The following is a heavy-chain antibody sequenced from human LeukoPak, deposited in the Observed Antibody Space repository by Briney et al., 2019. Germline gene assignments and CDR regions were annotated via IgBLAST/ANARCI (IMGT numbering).Heavy chain of an antibody. CDR3: ARVAAAGTGGDFFDY. Sequence: GSVTVSCKASGYTFTGYYMHWVRQAPGQGLEWMGWINPNSGGTNYAQKFQGRVTMTRDTSISTDYMELSRLRSDDTAVYYCARVAAAGTGGDFFDYWGQGTLVTVSS. CDR1: GYTFTGYY. J-gene: IGHJ4*02. CDR2: INPNSGGT. V-gene: IGHV1-2*02. D-gene: IGHD6-13*01.